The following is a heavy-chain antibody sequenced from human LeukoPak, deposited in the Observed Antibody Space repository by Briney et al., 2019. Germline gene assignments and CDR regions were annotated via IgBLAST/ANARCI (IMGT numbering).Heavy chain of an antibody. V-gene: IGHV4-59*01. J-gene: IGHJ3*02. CDR1: GGSISSYY. Sequence: PSETLSLTCTVSGGSISSYYWSWIRQPPGKGLEWIGYIYYSGSTNYNPSLRSRVTISVDTSKNQFPLKLSSVTAADTAVYYCARRCSGGSCYLGAFDIWGQGTMVTVSS. CDR3: ARRCSGGSCYLGAFDI. CDR2: IYYSGST. D-gene: IGHD2-15*01.